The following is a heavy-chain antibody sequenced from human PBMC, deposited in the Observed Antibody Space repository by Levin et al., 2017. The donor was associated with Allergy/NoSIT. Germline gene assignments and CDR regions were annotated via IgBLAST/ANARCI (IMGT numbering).Heavy chain of an antibody. CDR1: GGTFSSYA. CDR3: ARASTKIRGYSGYASDAFDI. CDR2: IIPILGIA. V-gene: IGHV1-69*04. Sequence: SVKVSCKASGGTFSSYAISWVRQAPGQGLEWMGRIIPILGIANYAQKFQGRVTITADKSTSTAYMELSSLRSEDTAVYYCARASTKIRGYSGYASDAFDIWGQGTMVTVSS. J-gene: IGHJ3*02. D-gene: IGHD5-12*01.